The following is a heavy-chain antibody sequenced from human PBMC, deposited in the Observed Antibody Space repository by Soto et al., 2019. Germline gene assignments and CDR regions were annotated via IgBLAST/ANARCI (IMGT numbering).Heavy chain of an antibody. CDR3: ARRGHTYYYDSSGPSLPTYYFDY. Sequence: SETLSLTCTVSGGSISSGDYYWSWIRQPPGKGLEWIGYIYYSGSTYYNPSLKSRVTISVDTSKNQFSLKLSSVTAADTAVYYCARRGHTYYYDSSGPSLPTYYFDYWGQGTLVTVSS. CDR2: IYYSGST. D-gene: IGHD3-22*01. J-gene: IGHJ4*02. V-gene: IGHV4-30-4*01. CDR1: GGSISSGDYY.